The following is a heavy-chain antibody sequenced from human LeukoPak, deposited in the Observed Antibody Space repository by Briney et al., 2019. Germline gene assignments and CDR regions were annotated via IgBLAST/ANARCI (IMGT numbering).Heavy chain of an antibody. V-gene: IGHV4-39*07. D-gene: IGHD5-12*01. CDR3: ARSTPGYSGNYFDY. CDR2: IYYSGST. Sequence: SETLSLTCTVSGGSISSSSYYWGWIRQPPGKGLEWIGSIYYSGSTYYNPSLKSRVTISVDTSKNQFSLKLSSVTAADTAVYYCARSTPGYSGNYFDYWGQGTLVTVSS. J-gene: IGHJ4*02. CDR1: GGSISSSSYY.